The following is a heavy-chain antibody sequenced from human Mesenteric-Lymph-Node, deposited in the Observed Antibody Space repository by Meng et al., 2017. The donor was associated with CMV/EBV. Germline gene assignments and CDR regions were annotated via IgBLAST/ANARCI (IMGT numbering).Heavy chain of an antibody. V-gene: IGHV4-61*01. CDR1: GDSVGGGSYC. Sequence: VQLQESGPGLVKTPETLSLTCTGSGDSVGGGSYCWTWIRQAPGKGLEWIGYIYNRVSTNSNPSLKSRVTISVDTSKNQFSLKLTSVTAADTAVYYCARDQPADYWGQGTLVTVS. CDR2: IYNRVST. CDR3: ARDQPADY. J-gene: IGHJ4*02.